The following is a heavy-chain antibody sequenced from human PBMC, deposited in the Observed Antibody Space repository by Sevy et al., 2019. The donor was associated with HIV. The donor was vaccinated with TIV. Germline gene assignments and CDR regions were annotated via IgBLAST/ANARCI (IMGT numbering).Heavy chain of an antibody. D-gene: IGHD6-13*01. CDR2: ISAENGHT. CDR3: ATKGIIAVGTLDY. V-gene: IGHV1-18*01. CDR1: SYSFSTYD. Sequence: ASVKVSCKTSSYSFSTYDFIWVRQAPGQGLDWLGWISAENGHTRYAQRFQGRVTMTTDTSASEVYMELRNLRSDDTAIYYCATKGIIAVGTLDYWGQGTLVTVSS. J-gene: IGHJ4*02.